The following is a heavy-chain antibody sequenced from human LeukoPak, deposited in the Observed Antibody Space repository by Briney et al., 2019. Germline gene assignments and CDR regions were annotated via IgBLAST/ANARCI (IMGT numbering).Heavy chain of an antibody. CDR2: IYYSGST. Sequence: SETLSLTCTVSGGSISSSSYYWGWSRQPPGKGLEWIGSIYYSGSTYYNPSLKSRVTISVDTSKNQFSLKLSSVTAADTAVYYCARDGYYYDSSGYYPRSHFDYWGQGTLVTVSS. V-gene: IGHV4-39*07. D-gene: IGHD3-22*01. CDR1: GGSISSSSYY. J-gene: IGHJ4*02. CDR3: ARDGYYYDSSGYYPRSHFDY.